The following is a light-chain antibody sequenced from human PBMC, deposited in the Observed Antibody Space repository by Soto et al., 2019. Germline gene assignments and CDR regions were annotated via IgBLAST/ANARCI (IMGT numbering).Light chain of an antibody. CDR2: DAS. J-gene: IGKJ1*01. V-gene: IGKV1-5*01. CDR1: QRVDRW. Sequence: DIQMTQFPATLSASLGDRVTITCRASQRVDRWLAWYQQKPGKAPKLLISDASTLERGVPSRFSGSGSVTELTLAIASLQPDDFATYYCQQYKDYPYTVGQRTKL. CDR3: QQYKDYPYT.